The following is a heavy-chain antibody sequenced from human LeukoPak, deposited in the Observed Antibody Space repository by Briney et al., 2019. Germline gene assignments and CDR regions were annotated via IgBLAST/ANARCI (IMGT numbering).Heavy chain of an antibody. J-gene: IGHJ4*02. CDR2: ISSSGSTI. D-gene: IGHD3-22*01. CDR1: GFTFSDYY. CDR3: ASGMVVVITSFDY. V-gene: IGHV3-11*01. Sequence: GGSLRLSCAASGFTFSDYYMGWIRQAPGKGLEWVSDISSSGSTIYYADSVKGRFTISRDNAKHSLYLQMNSLRGEDTAVYYCASGMVVVITSFDYWGQGTLVTVSS.